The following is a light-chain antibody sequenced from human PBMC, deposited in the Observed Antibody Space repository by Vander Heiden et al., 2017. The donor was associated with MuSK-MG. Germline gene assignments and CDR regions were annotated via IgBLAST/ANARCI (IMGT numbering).Light chain of an antibody. Sequence: EIVMTQSPATLSVSPGERATLSCRASQSVSSNLAWYQQKPGQAPRLLIYGASTRANGIPDRFSGSGYGTEFTLTSSSRQYEDFAVYYLQQDNNSNSFGPGTKVDIK. CDR1: QSVSSN. J-gene: IGKJ3*01. CDR3: QQDNNSNS. V-gene: IGKV3-15*01. CDR2: GAS.